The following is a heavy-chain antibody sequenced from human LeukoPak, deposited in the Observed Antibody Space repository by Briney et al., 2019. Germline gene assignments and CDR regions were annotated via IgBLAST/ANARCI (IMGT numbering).Heavy chain of an antibody. CDR2: IYYSGST. CDR3: ARQARYSGYDLIDY. Sequence: SVTLSLTCTVSGGSISSYYWSWIRQPPGKGLEWIGYIYYSGSTNYNPSLKSRVTISVDTSKNQFSLKLSSVTAADTAVYYCARQARYSGYDLIDYWGQGTLVTVSS. CDR1: GGSISSYY. D-gene: IGHD5-12*01. J-gene: IGHJ4*02. V-gene: IGHV4-59*08.